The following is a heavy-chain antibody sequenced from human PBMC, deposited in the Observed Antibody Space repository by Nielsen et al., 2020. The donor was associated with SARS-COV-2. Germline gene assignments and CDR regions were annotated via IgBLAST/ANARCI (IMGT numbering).Heavy chain of an antibody. D-gene: IGHD4-11*01. CDR1: GGSISSSSYY. CDR3: ARDGGPTVTEFFDY. J-gene: IGHJ4*02. CDR2: IYHSGST. V-gene: IGHV4-39*07. Sequence: SETLSLTCTVSGGSISSSSYYWGWIRQPPGKGLEWIGSIYHSGSTYYNPSLKSRVTISVDTSKNQFSLKLSSVTAADTAVYYCARDGGPTVTEFFDYWGQGTLVTVSS.